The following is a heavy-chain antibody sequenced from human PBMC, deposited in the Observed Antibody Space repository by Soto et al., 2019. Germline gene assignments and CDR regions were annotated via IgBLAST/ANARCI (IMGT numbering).Heavy chain of an antibody. D-gene: IGHD3-10*01. CDR1: GFTFSSYA. CDR2: ISGSGGST. V-gene: IGHV3-23*01. CDR3: AKWGGALMVRGGYGMDV. J-gene: IGHJ6*02. Sequence: EVQLLESGGGLVQPGGSLRLSCAASGFTFSSYAMSWVRQAPGKGLEWVSAISGSGGSTYYADSVKGRFTISRDNAKNTLELQMNSLRAEDTAVYYCAKWGGALMVRGGYGMDVWGQGTTVTVSS.